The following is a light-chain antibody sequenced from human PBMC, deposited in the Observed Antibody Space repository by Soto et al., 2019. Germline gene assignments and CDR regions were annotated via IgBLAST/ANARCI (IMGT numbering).Light chain of an antibody. J-gene: IGKJ4*01. CDR1: QSVLYSSNNKNY. V-gene: IGKV4-1*01. CDR3: QQYYSIAT. Sequence: DIVMTQSPDSLAVSLGERATINCKSSQSVLYSSNNKNYLAWYQQKPGQPPKLLIYWASTRESGVPDRFSGSGSGTDFTLTISRLQAEDVAVYYCQQYYSIATFGGGTKVEIK. CDR2: WAS.